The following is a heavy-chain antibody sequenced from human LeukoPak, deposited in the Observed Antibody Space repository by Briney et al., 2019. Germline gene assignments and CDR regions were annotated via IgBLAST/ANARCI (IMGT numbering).Heavy chain of an antibody. V-gene: IGHV4-59*01. CDR1: GGSINNYY. CDR3: VRDSSGYYFLPFDF. D-gene: IGHD3-22*01. CDR2: IYSTGSA. J-gene: IGHJ4*02. Sequence: SETLSLTCTVSGGSINNYYWSWIRQSPEKRLEWIGYIYSTGSANYNPSLRSRVTMSVETSKNQFSLRLVSVTAADTAVYFCVRDSSGYYFLPFDFWGQGILVTVSS.